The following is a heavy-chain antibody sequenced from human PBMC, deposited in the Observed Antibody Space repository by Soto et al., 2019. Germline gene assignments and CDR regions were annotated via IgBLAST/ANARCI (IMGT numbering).Heavy chain of an antibody. J-gene: IGHJ5*02. CDR1: GGTFSSYA. CDR2: IIPIFGTA. D-gene: IGHD1-20*01. CDR3: ARVLVTGTTGYNWFDP. Sequence: GASVKVSCKASGGTFSSYAISWVRQAPGQGLEWMGGIIPIFGTANYAQKFQGRVTITADESTSTAYMELSSLRSEDTAVYYCARVLVTGTTGYNWFDPWGQGTLVTVSS. V-gene: IGHV1-69*13.